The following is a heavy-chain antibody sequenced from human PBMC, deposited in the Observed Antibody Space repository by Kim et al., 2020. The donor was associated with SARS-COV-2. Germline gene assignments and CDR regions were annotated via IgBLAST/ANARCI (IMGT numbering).Heavy chain of an antibody. CDR2: FYYSGST. Sequence: SETLSLTCTVSGGSISSSTYYWDWIRQPPGKGLEWIGNFYYSGSTYYNPSLKSRVTISVNMSKNQFSLKLSSVTAADTAVYYCARGGKINMLRGAPRSNWFDPWGQGTLVSVSS. D-gene: IGHD3-10*01. CDR3: ARGGKINMLRGAPRSNWFDP. J-gene: IGHJ5*02. CDR1: GGSISSSTYY. V-gene: IGHV4-39*07.